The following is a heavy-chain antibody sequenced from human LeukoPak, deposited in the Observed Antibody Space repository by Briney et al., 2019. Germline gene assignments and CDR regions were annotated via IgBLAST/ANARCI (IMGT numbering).Heavy chain of an antibody. CDR2: ISPGGDIT. D-gene: IGHD1-26*01. V-gene: IGHV3-23*01. CDR3: AKGASGYFFDY. Sequence: GGSLRLSCAASGFTFSVHGINWVRQAPGKGLEWVSAISPGGDITYYTHSVQGRFTISRDNSRNSLYLQLNSLTAEDAAIYYCAKGASGYFFDYWGQGTLATVSS. J-gene: IGHJ4*02. CDR1: GFTFSVHG.